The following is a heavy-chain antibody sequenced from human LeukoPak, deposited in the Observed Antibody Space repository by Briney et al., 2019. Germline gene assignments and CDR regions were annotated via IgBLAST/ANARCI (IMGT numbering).Heavy chain of an antibody. CDR2: INGDGSST. D-gene: IGHD4-11*01. CDR1: GFTFSSYW. CDR3: AVHHDYSKYGYYYGMDV. Sequence: GGSLRLSCAASGFTFSSYWMHWVRQAPGKGLVWVSRINGDGSSTSYADSVKGRFTISRDNANNSLYLQMNSLRAEDTAVYYCAVHHDYSKYGYYYGMDVWGQGTTVTVSS. V-gene: IGHV3-74*01. J-gene: IGHJ6*02.